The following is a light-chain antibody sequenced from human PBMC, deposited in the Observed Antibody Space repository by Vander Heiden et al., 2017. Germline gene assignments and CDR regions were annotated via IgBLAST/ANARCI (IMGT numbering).Light chain of an antibody. V-gene: IGLV1-51*01. Sequence: QSVLTQPPSVSAAPGQKVTISCSGSSSNIGKSFVSWYQQFRGTAPKLLIYDNDKRPSGTPARFSGSKSGTSATLDITGLQTGDEADYYCGTWDSGLSVGVFGTGTKLTVL. CDR3: GTWDSGLSVGV. CDR2: DND. CDR1: SSNIGKSF. J-gene: IGLJ3*02.